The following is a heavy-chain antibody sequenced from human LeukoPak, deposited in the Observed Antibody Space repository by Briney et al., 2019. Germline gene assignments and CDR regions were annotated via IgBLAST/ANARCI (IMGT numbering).Heavy chain of an antibody. J-gene: IGHJ3*02. CDR3: ARDEGLHYDFWSGYYRGAFDI. CDR2: IYHSGST. CDR1: GYSISSGYY. D-gene: IGHD3-3*01. Sequence: SETLSLTCTVSGYSISSGYYWGWIRQPPGKGLEWTGSIYHSGSTYYNPSLKSRVTISVDTSKNQFSLKLSSVAAADTAVYYCARDEGLHYDFWSGYYRGAFDIWGQGTMVTVSS. V-gene: IGHV4-38-2*02.